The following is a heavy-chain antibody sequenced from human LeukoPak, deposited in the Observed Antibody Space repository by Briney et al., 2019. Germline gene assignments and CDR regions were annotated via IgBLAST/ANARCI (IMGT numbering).Heavy chain of an antibody. V-gene: IGHV4-59*01. Sequence: PSETLSLTCTVSGGSISRYYWSWIRQPPGKGLEWIGYIYYSGSTNYNPSLKSRVTISVDTSKNQFSLKLSSVTAADTAVYYCAREYSGYDYRWFDPWGQGTLVTVSS. D-gene: IGHD5-12*01. CDR1: GGSISRYY. J-gene: IGHJ5*02. CDR3: AREYSGYDYRWFDP. CDR2: IYYSGST.